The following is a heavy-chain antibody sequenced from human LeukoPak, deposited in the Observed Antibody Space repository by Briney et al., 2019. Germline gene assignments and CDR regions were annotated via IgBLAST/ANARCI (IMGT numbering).Heavy chain of an antibody. V-gene: IGHV3-7*01. CDR3: ASYQTKGYYYDSSGYYQDY. Sequence: GGSLRLSCAASGFTFSSYWMSWVRQAPGKGLEWVANIEQDGSEKYYVDSVKGRFTISRDNAKNSLYLQMNSLRAEDTAVYYCASYQTKGYYYDSSGYYQDYWGQGTLVTVSS. CDR2: IEQDGSEK. CDR1: GFTFSSYW. J-gene: IGHJ4*02. D-gene: IGHD3-22*01.